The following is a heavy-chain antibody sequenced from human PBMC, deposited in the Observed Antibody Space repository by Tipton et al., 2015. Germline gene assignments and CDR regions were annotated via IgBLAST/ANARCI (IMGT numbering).Heavy chain of an antibody. J-gene: IGHJ6*02. V-gene: IGHV4-39*02. CDR1: GGSISSSSYY. Sequence: TLSLTCTVSGGSISSSSYYWAWIRQPPGKGLEWIGSLYFSGSTYYNPSLKSRVTISVDTSKNQFSLKLSSVTAADTAVYYCAREGGYCSGGSCYNRDYYYYGMDVWGQGTTVTVSS. D-gene: IGHD2-15*01. CDR3: AREGGYCSGGSCYNRDYYYYGMDV. CDR2: LYFSGST.